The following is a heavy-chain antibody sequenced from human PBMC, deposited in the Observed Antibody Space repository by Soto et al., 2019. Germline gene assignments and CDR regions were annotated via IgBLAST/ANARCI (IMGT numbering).Heavy chain of an antibody. CDR3: AIDRREWYDSSGYYYDY. CDR1: GGSISSGDYY. Sequence: PSETLSLTCTVSGGSISSGDYYWSWVRQHPGKGLEYVGYIVYTESTYYNPSLRSRVTISIDRSKNQFSLKLSSVTAADTAMYYCAIDRREWYDSSGYYYDYWGQGTLVTVSS. J-gene: IGHJ4*02. D-gene: IGHD3-22*01. V-gene: IGHV4-31*03. CDR2: IVYTEST.